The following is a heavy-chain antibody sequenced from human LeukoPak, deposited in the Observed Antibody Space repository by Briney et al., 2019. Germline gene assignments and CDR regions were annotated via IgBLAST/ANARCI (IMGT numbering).Heavy chain of an antibody. J-gene: IGHJ4*02. CDR1: GGSFSGYY. D-gene: IGHD2-2*01. CDR3: ARGPYCSSTSCYARRPFDY. Sequence: PPETLSLTCAVYGGSFSGYYWSWIRQPPGKGLEWIGEINHSGSTNYNPSLKSRVTISVDTSKNQFSLKLSSVTAADTAVYYCARGPYCSSTSCYARRPFDYWGQGTLVTVSS. V-gene: IGHV4-34*01. CDR2: INHSGST.